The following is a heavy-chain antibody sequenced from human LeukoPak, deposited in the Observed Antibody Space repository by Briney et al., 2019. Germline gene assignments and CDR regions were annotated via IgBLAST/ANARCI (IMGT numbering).Heavy chain of an antibody. D-gene: IGHD4-17*01. CDR3: ARTNLDYGDSPYYFDS. Sequence: SETLSLTCTVSGGSISSYYWSWIRQPPGKGLEWIGYIHYSGSTNYNPSLKSRVTISVDTSKNQFSLKLSSVTAADTAVYYCARTNLDYGDSPYYFDSGAQEPVVPVSS. CDR2: IHYSGST. CDR1: GGSISSYY. J-gene: IGHJ4*02. V-gene: IGHV4-59*08.